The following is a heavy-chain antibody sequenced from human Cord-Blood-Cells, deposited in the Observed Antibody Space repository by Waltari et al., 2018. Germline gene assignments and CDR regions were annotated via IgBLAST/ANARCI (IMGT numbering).Heavy chain of an antibody. J-gene: IGHJ4*02. CDR2: ISGSGGST. D-gene: IGHD6-13*01. CDR3: AKDLSVDAAGDY. CDR1: GFTFSRYA. V-gene: IGHV3-23*01. Sequence: EVQLLESGGGLVQPGGSLRLSCAASGFTFSRYAISWVRQAPGKGLEWVSAISGSGGSTYYADSVKGRFTISRDNSKNTLYLQMNSLRAEDTAVYYCAKDLSVDAAGDYWGQGTLVTVSS.